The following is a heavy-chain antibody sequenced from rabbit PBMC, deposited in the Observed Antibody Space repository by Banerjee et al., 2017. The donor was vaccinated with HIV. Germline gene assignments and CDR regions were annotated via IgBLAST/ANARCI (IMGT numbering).Heavy chain of an antibody. CDR3: VREVAAKFTL. CDR2: IDASDSGFT. D-gene: IGHD4-1*01. Sequence: QEQLEESGGDLVKPGASLTLTCIASGVSFSGSSYMCWVRQAPGKGLEWIACIDASDSGFTYFASWAKGRFTISKTSSTTVTLQMTSLTAADTATYFCVREVAAKFTLWGPGTLVTVS. V-gene: IGHV1S45*01. CDR1: GVSFSGSSY. J-gene: IGHJ4*01.